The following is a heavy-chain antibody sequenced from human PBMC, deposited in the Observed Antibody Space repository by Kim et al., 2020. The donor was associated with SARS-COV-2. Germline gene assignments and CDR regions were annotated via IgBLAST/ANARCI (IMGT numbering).Heavy chain of an antibody. D-gene: IGHD3-3*01. CDR3: ARHSRTYYDFWSGYPPGLNWFDP. V-gene: IGHV5-51*01. Sequence: GESLKISCKGSGYSFTSYWIGWVRQMPGKGLEWMGIIYPGDSDTRYSPSFQGQVTISADKSISTAYLQWSSLKASDTAMYYCARHSRTYYDFWSGYPPGLNWFDPWGQGTLVTVSS. CDR2: IYPGDSDT. J-gene: IGHJ5*02. CDR1: GYSFTSYW.